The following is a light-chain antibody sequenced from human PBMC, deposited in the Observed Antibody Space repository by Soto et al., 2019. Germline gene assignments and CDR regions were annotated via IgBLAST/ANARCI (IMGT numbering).Light chain of an antibody. CDR1: QSVSSSY. J-gene: IGKJ3*01. V-gene: IGKV3-20*01. CDR3: QRYGSSPLFT. Sequence: EIVLTQSPGTLSLSPGERATLSCRASQSVSSSYLAWYQQKPGQAPRLLIYGASSRATGIPDRFSGSGSGTDFTLTISRLEPEDFAVYYCQRYGSSPLFTFGPGTKVAIK. CDR2: GAS.